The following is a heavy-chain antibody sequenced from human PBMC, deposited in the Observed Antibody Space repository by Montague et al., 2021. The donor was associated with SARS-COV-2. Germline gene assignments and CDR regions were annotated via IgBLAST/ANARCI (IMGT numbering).Heavy chain of an antibody. J-gene: IGHJ5*02. V-gene: IGHV4-59*01. D-gene: IGHD3-10*01. CDR3: ARGLENDGSGSHHFDP. CDR1: GGPITSYY. CDR2: IYHSGST. Sequence: SETLSLTCAVSGGPITSYYWNWIRRPPGKGLEYTGYIYHSGSTTYNPSLKSRVSISVDTSKNQFSLKLRSATAADTAVYYCARGLENDGSGSHHFDPWGQGTLVTVSS.